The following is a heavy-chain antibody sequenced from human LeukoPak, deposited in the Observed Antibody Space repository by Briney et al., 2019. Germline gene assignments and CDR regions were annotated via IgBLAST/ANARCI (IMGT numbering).Heavy chain of an antibody. Sequence: SQTLSLTCTVSGGSISSGSYYWSWIRQPAGKGLEWIGRIYTSGSTNYNPSLKSRVTISVDTSKNQFSLKLSSVTAADTAAYYCARGYYDILTGYNYWGQGTLVTVSS. D-gene: IGHD3-9*01. CDR2: IYTSGST. CDR3: ARGYYDILTGYNY. V-gene: IGHV4-61*02. CDR1: GGSISSGSYY. J-gene: IGHJ4*02.